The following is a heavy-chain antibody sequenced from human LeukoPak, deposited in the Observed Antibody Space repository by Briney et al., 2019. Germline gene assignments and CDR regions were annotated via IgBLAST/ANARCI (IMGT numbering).Heavy chain of an antibody. V-gene: IGHV3-11*04. D-gene: IGHD2-2*01. CDR2: ISGSSSTI. CDR1: GFTFSDYY. Sequence: GGSLRLSCAASGFTFSDYYMSWIRQAPGKGLEWVSYISGSSSTIYYADSVKGRFTISRNNVRNSLYLQMNSLRAEDTAVYYCARGSCTGTSCYDYWGQGTLVTVSS. J-gene: IGHJ4*02. CDR3: ARGSCTGTSCYDY.